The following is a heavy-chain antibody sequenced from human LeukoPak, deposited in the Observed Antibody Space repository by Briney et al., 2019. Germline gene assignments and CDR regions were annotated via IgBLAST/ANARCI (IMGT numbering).Heavy chain of an antibody. CDR2: INHSGST. D-gene: IGHD2-15*01. CDR3: ARVCSSGRCLDY. Sequence: KPSETLSLTCTVSGYSISSGYYWAWMRQPPGQGLEWIGSINHSGSTYYNPSLKSRVTVSVDTSKNQVSLRLSSVTAADTAVYYCARVCSSGRCLDYWGQGTLVTVSS. CDR1: GYSISSGYY. V-gene: IGHV4-38-2*02. J-gene: IGHJ4*02.